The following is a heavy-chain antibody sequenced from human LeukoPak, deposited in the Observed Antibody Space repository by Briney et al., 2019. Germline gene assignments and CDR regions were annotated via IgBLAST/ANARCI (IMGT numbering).Heavy chain of an antibody. J-gene: IGHJ5*02. V-gene: IGHV3-21*01. CDR2: ISSSSSSYI. D-gene: IGHD2-2*01. CDR1: GFTFSSYS. CDR3: AAFGAVVVPGAVGSSFDP. Sequence: PGGSLRLSCAASGFTFSSYSMNWDRQAPGKGLEWVSSISSSSSSYIYYADSVKGRFTISRDNAKNSLYLQMNSLRAEDTAVYYCAAFGAVVVPGAVGSSFDPWGQGTLFTVSS.